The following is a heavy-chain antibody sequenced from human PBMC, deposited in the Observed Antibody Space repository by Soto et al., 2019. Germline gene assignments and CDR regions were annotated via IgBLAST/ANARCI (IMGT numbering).Heavy chain of an antibody. D-gene: IGHD3-16*01. V-gene: IGHV3-7*05. CDR2: IKEDGSEE. CDR3: ARDWGAPGRGSAFGYYYHFGMDV. CDR1: GFTFSTYW. Sequence: EVQLVESGGGLVQPGGSLRLSCAASGFTFSTYWMNWVRQAPGKGLQWVANIKEDGSEEYYVDSAKGRFTISRDNAKNSLYLDMNSLWGEDTAVYYCARDWGAPGRGSAFGYYYHFGMDVWGQGTTVTVPS. J-gene: IGHJ6*02.